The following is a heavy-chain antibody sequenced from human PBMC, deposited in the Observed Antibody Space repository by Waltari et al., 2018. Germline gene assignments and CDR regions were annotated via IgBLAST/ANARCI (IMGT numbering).Heavy chain of an antibody. CDR3: ARGVIVVAQVAFDI. V-gene: IGHV4-59*01. J-gene: IGHJ3*02. Sequence: QVQLQESGPGLVKPSETLSLTCTVSGGSISSYYWSWIRQPPGKGLEWIGYIYYSGSTNYNPSLKSRVTISVDTSKNQFSLKLSSVTAADTAVYYCARGVIVVAQVAFDIWGQGTMVTVSS. CDR1: GGSISSYY. D-gene: IGHD3-22*01. CDR2: IYYSGST.